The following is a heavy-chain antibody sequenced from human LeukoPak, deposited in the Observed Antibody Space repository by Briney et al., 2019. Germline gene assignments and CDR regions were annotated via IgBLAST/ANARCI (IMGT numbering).Heavy chain of an antibody. V-gene: IGHV4-4*07. D-gene: IGHD6-13*01. CDR2: TQTSGIT. Sequence: SETLSLTCTVSGASISSYYWSWIRQPAGKGLEWIGRTQTSGITNYNPSLKSRVTILVDTSKNQFSLKLTSVTAADTAVYYCARGLSSSWYWLDPWGQGTLVTVSS. CDR3: ARGLSSSWYWLDP. CDR1: GASISSYY. J-gene: IGHJ5*02.